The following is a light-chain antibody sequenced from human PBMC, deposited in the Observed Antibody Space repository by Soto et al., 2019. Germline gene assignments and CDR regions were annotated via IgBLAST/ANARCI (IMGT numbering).Light chain of an antibody. CDR2: WAS. Sequence: VSLGERATISCKSSQSVLHNSDNKNYLAWYQQKPGQPPKVLIYWASTRDSGVPDRFSGSGSGADFTLTISSLQAEDVAVYYCQQYYTTLTFGGGTKVEI. CDR1: QSVLHNSDNKNY. J-gene: IGKJ4*01. V-gene: IGKV4-1*01. CDR3: QQYYTTLT.